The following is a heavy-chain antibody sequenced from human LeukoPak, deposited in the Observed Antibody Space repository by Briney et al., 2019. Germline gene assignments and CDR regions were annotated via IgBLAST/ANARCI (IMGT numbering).Heavy chain of an antibody. CDR2: IKQDGSEK. CDR3: GRVTTRAVLDAFDI. D-gene: IGHD3-22*01. J-gene: IGHJ3*02. V-gene: IGHV3-7*01. CDR1: GFTFSSYW. Sequence: GGSLRLSCAASGFTFSSYWMSWVRQAPGKGLEWVANIKQDGSEKYYVDSVKGRFTISRDNAKNSLYLQMNSLRAEDTAVYYCGRVTTRAVLDAFDIWGQGTMVTVSS.